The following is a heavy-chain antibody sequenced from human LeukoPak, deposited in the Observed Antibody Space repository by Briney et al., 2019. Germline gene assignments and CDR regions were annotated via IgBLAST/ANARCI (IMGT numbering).Heavy chain of an antibody. CDR3: ARAYPYFLAYYYMDV. CDR1: GFTFSSYS. J-gene: IGHJ6*03. D-gene: IGHD2/OR15-2a*01. Sequence: PGGSLRLSCAASGFTFSSYSMNWVRQAPGKGLEWVSFISSSRSYIYYADSVKGRFTISRDNAKNSLYLQMNSLRAEDTAVYYCARAYPYFLAYYYMDVWGQGTTVTISS. CDR2: ISSSRSYI. V-gene: IGHV3-21*04.